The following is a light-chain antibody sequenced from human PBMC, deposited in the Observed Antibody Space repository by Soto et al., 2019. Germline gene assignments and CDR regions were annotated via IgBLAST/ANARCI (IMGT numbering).Light chain of an antibody. Sequence: DIQMTQSPSTLSASVGDTVTVTCRASQSVSGWLAWYQQKPGKAPKLLIYKASSLDSGVPSRFSGSGAGTDFTLTISRLEPEDFAVYYCQQYGSSCTFGQGTKVDIK. J-gene: IGKJ1*01. CDR1: QSVSGW. V-gene: IGKV1-5*03. CDR2: KAS. CDR3: QQYGSSCT.